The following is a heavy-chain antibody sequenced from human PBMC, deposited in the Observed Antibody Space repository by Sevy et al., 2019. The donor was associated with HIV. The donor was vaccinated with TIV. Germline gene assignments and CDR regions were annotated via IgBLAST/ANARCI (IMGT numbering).Heavy chain of an antibody. CDR2: ITWDGGST. D-gene: IGHD1-26*01. CDR1: GFTFDDYT. V-gene: IGHV3-43*01. CDR3: VKDKYSGSSPCFDY. Sequence: GGSLRLSCAASGFTFDDYTMHWVRQAPGKGLGWVSLITWDGGSTYYADSVKGRFTISRDNSKNSLYLQMNSLRTEDTALYYCVKDKYSGSSPCFDYWGQGTLVTVSS. J-gene: IGHJ4*02.